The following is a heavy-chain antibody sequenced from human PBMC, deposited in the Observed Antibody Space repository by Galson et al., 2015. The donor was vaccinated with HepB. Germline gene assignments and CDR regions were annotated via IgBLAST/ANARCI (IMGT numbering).Heavy chain of an antibody. V-gene: IGHV1-2*06. CDR1: GYTFTAYY. J-gene: IGHJ5*02. CDR2: INPNSGGT. CDR3: ARDEYITIFGVVIYRFDP. D-gene: IGHD3-3*01. Sequence: SVKVSCKASGYTFTAYYLHWVRQAPGQGLEWMGRINPNSGGTNYAQKFQGRATMTRDTSISTAYMELSRLRSDDTAVYYCARDEYITIFGVVIYRFDPWGQGTLVTVSS.